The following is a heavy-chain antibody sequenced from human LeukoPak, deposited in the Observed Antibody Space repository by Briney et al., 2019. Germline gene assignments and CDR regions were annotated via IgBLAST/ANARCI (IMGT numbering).Heavy chain of an antibody. CDR3: ARLEAYSSSWPLDY. J-gene: IGHJ4*02. D-gene: IGHD6-13*01. V-gene: IGHV5-51*01. CDR1: GSTFTNYW. Sequence: PGESLQISCKSSGSTFTNYWIGWVRQVPGKGLEWMGIIYPGDSDTSSSPSFQGHVTVSADKSISTAYLQWSSLKASDTAMYYCARLEAYSSSWPLDYWGQGTLVTVSS. CDR2: IYPGDSDT.